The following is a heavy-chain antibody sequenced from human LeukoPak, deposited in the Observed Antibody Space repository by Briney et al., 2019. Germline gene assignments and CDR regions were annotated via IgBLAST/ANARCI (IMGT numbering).Heavy chain of an antibody. CDR3: AKEGRWLQSLYYYYYYMDV. Sequence: PGGSLRLSCAASGFTFSSYGMHWVRQAPGKGLEGVAVIWYDGSNKYYADSVKGRFTISRDNSKNTLYLQMNSLRAEDTAVYYCAKEGRWLQSLYYYYYYMDVWGKGTTVTVSS. D-gene: IGHD5-24*01. CDR2: IWYDGSNK. V-gene: IGHV3-33*06. J-gene: IGHJ6*03. CDR1: GFTFSSYG.